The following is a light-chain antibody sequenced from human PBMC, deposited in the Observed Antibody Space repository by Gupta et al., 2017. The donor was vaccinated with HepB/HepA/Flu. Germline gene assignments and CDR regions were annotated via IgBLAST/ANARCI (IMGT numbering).Light chain of an antibody. CDR3: QQAGTSPRT. Sequence: EIVLTQSPGTLSLSPGERATLSCRASQSVSSTYLAWYQHKPGQAPRLLIYGASSSATGIPDRFSGSGSGTEFSLTMIRLEPEDFAVYYCQQAGTSPRTFGQGTKVETK. CDR2: GAS. V-gene: IGKV3-20*01. CDR1: QSVSSTY. J-gene: IGKJ1*01.